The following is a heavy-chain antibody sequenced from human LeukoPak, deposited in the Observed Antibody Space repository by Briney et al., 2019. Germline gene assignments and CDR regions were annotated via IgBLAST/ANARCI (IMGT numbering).Heavy chain of an antibody. CDR3: ARHGSSYSFNC. CDR2: VYYSGST. J-gene: IGHJ4*02. Sequence: PSETLSLTCTVSGGSISSYFWSWIRQSPGRGLEWIGYVYYSGSTNYNPSLKSRVTISVDTSKNQFSLKLSSVTAADTAVYYCARHGSSYSFNCWGQGTLVTVSS. D-gene: IGHD6-13*01. V-gene: IGHV4-59*01. CDR1: GGSISSYF.